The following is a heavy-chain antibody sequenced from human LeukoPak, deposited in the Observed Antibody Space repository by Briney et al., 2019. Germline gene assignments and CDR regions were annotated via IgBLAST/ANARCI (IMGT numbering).Heavy chain of an antibody. Sequence: SVKVSCKASGYTFTSYGISWVRQAPGQGLEWMGGIIPIFGTANYAQKSQGRVTITADESTSTAYMELSSLRSEDTAVYYCARDYCSSTSCYTHWFDPWGQGTLVTVSS. CDR3: ARDYCSSTSCYTHWFDP. V-gene: IGHV1-69*13. CDR1: GYTFTSYG. J-gene: IGHJ5*02. D-gene: IGHD2-2*02. CDR2: IIPIFGTA.